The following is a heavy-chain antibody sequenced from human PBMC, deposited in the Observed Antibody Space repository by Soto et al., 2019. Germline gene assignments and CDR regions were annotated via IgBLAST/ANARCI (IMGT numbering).Heavy chain of an antibody. Sequence: PGGSLRLSCAASGFTFSNFWMHWVRQAPGKGLAWISRIKTDGTFTSCADSVKGRFTISRDNAKNTLYLQMNSLRAEDTAVYYCVRVFSSSSGIDYWGQGTLVTVSS. V-gene: IGHV3-74*01. CDR3: VRVFSSSSGIDY. CDR1: GFTFSNFW. J-gene: IGHJ4*02. CDR2: IKTDGTFT. D-gene: IGHD2-2*01.